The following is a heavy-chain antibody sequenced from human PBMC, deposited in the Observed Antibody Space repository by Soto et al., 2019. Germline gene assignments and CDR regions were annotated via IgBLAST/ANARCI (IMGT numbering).Heavy chain of an antibody. CDR3: TRDGSYYDFWSGPRETQTAFDY. CDR2: IRSKAYGGTT. V-gene: IGHV3-49*03. Sequence: HPGGSLRLSCTASGFTFGDYAMSWFRQAPGKGLEWVGFIRSKAYGGTTEYAASVKGRFTISRDDSKSIAYLQMNSLKTEDTAVYYCTRDGSYYDFWSGPRETQTAFDYWGQGTLVTVYS. J-gene: IGHJ4*02. D-gene: IGHD3-3*01. CDR1: GFTFGDYA.